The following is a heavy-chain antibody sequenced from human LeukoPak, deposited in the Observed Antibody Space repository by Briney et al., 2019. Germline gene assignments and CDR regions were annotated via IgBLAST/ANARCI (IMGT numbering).Heavy chain of an antibody. CDR1: VGSISSGGYY. CDR3: ARDATYSSSWPYWYFDR. CDR2: IYHSGST. J-gene: IGHJ2*01. V-gene: IGHV4-30-2*05. D-gene: IGHD6-13*01. Sequence: SQTLSLTCTVAVGSISSGGYYWSWIRQPPGKGLEWIAYIYHSGSTYYNPSLKSRVTISVDTSKNQFSLKLSSVTAADTAVYYCARDATYSSSWPYWYFDRWGRGTLVTVSS.